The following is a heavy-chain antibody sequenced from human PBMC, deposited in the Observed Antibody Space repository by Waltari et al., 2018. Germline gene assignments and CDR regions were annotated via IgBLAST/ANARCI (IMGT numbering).Heavy chain of an antibody. CDR1: GGSISSYY. Sequence: QVQLQESGPGLVKPSETLSLTCTVSGGSISSYYWSWIRQPPGQGLEWIGYIYYSGSTNYNPSLKSRVTISVDTSKNQFSLKLSSVTAADTAVYYCARNFWSGYFPYYYYYYMDVWGKGTTVTVSS. D-gene: IGHD3-3*01. V-gene: IGHV4-59*01. CDR2: IYYSGST. CDR3: ARNFWSGYFPYYYYYYMDV. J-gene: IGHJ6*03.